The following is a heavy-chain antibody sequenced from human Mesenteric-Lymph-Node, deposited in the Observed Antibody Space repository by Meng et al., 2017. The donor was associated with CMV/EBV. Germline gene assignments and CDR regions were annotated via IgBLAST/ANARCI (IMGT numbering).Heavy chain of an antibody. D-gene: IGHD5-18*01. V-gene: IGHV3-23*03. J-gene: IGHJ4*02. CDR3: AKGSKWVQFDN. CDR1: GLTFRDFA. Sequence: LSCAAFGLTFRDFAMTWVRQAPGKGLEWVSGIYTGKGGTFYADSVRGRFTVSRDDSKNTLYLQMNSLRVEDTARYYCAKGSKWVQFDNWGQGALVTVSS. CDR2: IYTGKGGT.